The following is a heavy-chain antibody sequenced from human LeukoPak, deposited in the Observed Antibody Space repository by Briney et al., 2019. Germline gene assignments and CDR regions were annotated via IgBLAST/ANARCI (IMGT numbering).Heavy chain of an antibody. CDR2: INPSGGST. V-gene: IGHV1-46*01. J-gene: IGHJ6*03. CDR3: AREVVVNTDYYYYMDV. Sequence: ASVKVSCKASGYTFTGYYMHWVRQAPGQGLEWMGIINPSGGSTSYAQKFQGRVTITRDMSTSTVYMELSSLRSEDTAVYYCAREVVVNTDYYYYMDVWGKGTTVTVSS. CDR1: GYTFTGYY. D-gene: IGHD3-22*01.